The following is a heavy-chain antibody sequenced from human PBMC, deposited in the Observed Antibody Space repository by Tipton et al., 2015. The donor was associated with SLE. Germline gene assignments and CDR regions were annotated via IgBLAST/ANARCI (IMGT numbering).Heavy chain of an antibody. V-gene: IGHV4-39*07. CDR1: GGSISSSSYY. D-gene: IGHD3-10*01. CDR2: IYYSGST. CDR3: ARVMGYGSGTQWVWFDP. J-gene: IGHJ5*02. Sequence: TLSLTCTVSGGSISSSSYYWGWIRQPPGKGLEWIGSIYYSGSTYYNPSLKSRVTISVDTSKNQFSLKLSSVTAADTAVYYCARVMGYGSGTQWVWFDPWGQGTLVTVSS.